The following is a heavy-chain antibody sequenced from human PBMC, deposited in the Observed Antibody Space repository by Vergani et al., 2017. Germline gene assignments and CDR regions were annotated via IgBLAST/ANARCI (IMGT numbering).Heavy chain of an antibody. D-gene: IGHD4-17*01. CDR1: GFTFSSYA. Sequence: EVQLLESGGGLVQPGGSLRLSCAASGFTFSSYAMSWVRQAPGKGLEWVSAISGSGGSTYYADSVKGRFTIARDNSKNTLYLQMNSLRAEDTAVYYCAKDRTYGDYPNWFDPWGQGTLVTVSS. CDR3: AKDRTYGDYPNWFDP. CDR2: ISGSGGST. J-gene: IGHJ5*02. V-gene: IGHV3-23*01.